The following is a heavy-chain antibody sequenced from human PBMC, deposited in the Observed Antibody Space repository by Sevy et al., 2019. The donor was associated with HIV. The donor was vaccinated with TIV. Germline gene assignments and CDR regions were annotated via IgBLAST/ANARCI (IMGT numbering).Heavy chain of an antibody. CDR2: IYYSGST. D-gene: IGHD6-13*01. Sequence: SETLSLTCTVSGGSIRTFYWSWIRQPPGKGLEWIGYIYYSGSTNYNPSLKSRVTISVDTSKNQFSQKLSSVTAADTAVYYCARVPRTRSIAAAALYYFDYWGQGTLVTVSS. CDR3: ARVPRTRSIAAAALYYFDY. J-gene: IGHJ4*02. CDR1: GGSIRTFY. V-gene: IGHV4-59*01.